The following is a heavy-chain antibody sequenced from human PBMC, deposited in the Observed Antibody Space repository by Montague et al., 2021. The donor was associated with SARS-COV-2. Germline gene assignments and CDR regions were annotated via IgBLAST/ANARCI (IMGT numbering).Heavy chain of an antibody. CDR2: ISYDGSNK. Sequence: SLRLSCAASGFTFSSYAMHWVRQAPGKGLERVAVISYDGSNKYYADSVKGRFTISRDNSKNTLYLQMNSLRAEDTAVYYCARAYSGSYNDAFDIWGQGTMVTVSS. CDR3: ARAYSGSYNDAFDI. D-gene: IGHD1-26*01. J-gene: IGHJ3*02. CDR1: GFTFSSYA. V-gene: IGHV3-30*04.